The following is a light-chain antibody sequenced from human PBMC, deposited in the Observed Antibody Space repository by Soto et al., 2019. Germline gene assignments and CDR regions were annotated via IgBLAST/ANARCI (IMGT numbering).Light chain of an antibody. V-gene: IGKV1-5*01. CDR3: QQYNTYSGT. Sequence: DIQMTQSPSTLSASVGDRVTITCRASRTISTWLAWYQQKPGQAPKLLIYDASSLESGVPSRFTGSASGTEFTLAISSLQPDASATSYCQQYNTYSGTFGPATKVHI. CDR1: RTISTW. CDR2: DAS. J-gene: IGKJ1*01.